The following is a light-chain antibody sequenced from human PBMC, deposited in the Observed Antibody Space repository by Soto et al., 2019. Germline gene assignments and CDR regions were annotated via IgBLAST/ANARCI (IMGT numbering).Light chain of an antibody. CDR2: TTN. J-gene: IGLJ3*02. Sequence: QAVVTQEPSFSVSPGGTVTLTCGLSSGSVSTNSYPSWYQQTPGQAPRTLIYTTNTRSSGVPDRFSGSILGIKAALTITGAQADDESDYYCLLYMGGGIWVFGGGTKVTVL. CDR3: LLYMGGGIWV. V-gene: IGLV8-61*01. CDR1: SGSVSTNSY.